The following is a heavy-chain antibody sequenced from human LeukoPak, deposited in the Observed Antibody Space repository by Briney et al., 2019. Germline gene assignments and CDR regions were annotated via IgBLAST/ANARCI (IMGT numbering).Heavy chain of an antibody. Sequence: PSETLSLTCTVSGGSISSGDYYWSWIRQPPGKGLEWIGYIYYSGSTYYNPSPKSRVTMSVDTSKNQFSLKLSSVTAADTAVYYCARSHYYDSSGYSARWYYFDYWGQGTLVTVSS. J-gene: IGHJ4*02. D-gene: IGHD3-22*01. CDR2: IYYSGST. V-gene: IGHV4-30-4*08. CDR1: GGSISSGDYY. CDR3: ARSHYYDSSGYSARWYYFDY.